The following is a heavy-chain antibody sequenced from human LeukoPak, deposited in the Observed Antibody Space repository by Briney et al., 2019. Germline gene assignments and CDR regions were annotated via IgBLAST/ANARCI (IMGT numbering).Heavy chain of an antibody. CDR2: ISGGGGST. J-gene: IGHJ4*02. CDR1: GFTFSSYA. V-gene: IGHV3-23*01. Sequence: GGSLRLSCAASGFTFSSYAMSWVRQAPGKGLEWVSAISGGGGSTYYADSVKGRFTISRDNSKNTLYLQMNSLRAEDTAFYYCAKSHYYDSSGYYLPFDYWGQGTLVTVSS. D-gene: IGHD3-22*01. CDR3: AKSHYYDSSGYYLPFDY.